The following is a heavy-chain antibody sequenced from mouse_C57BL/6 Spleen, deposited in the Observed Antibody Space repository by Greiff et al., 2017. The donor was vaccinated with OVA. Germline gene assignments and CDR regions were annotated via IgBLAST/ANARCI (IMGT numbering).Heavy chain of an antibody. CDR3: ARSPYGSSYNYAMDY. CDR2: IYPRSGNT. J-gene: IGHJ4*01. Sequence: QVQLKQSGAELARPGASVKLSCKASGYTFTSYGISWVKQRTGQGLEWIGEIYPRSGNTYYNEKFKGKATLTADKSSSTAYMELRSLTSEDSAVYFCARSPYGSSYNYAMDYWGQGTSVTVSS. D-gene: IGHD1-1*01. CDR1: GYTFTSYG. V-gene: IGHV1-81*01.